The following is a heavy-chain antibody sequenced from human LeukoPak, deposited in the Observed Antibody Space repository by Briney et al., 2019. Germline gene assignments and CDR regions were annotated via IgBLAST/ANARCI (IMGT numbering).Heavy chain of an antibody. V-gene: IGHV1-2*02. CDR1: GYTFIVYY. Sequence: ASVKVSCKAAGYTFIVYYIHWVRLAPGQGLEWMGWINPNTGGTFYAPNFQGRVTVTRDMSISTAYMDPNRLTSDDTAVYYCATYYDSGVHAFHIWGQGTMVTVSS. J-gene: IGHJ3*02. CDR3: ATYYDSGVHAFHI. CDR2: INPNTGGT. D-gene: IGHD3-22*01.